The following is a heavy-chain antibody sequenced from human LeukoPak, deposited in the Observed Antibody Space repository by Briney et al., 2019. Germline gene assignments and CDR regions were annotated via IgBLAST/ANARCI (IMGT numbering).Heavy chain of an antibody. D-gene: IGHD3-22*01. V-gene: IGHV4-59*01. CDR3: ARDYYDSSGYYSLFGY. CDR1: GGSISSYY. Sequence: SETLSLTCTVSGGSISSYYWSWIRQPPGKGLEWIGYIYYSGNTNYNPSLKSRVTISVDTSKNQFSLKLSSVTAADTAVYYCARDYYDSSGYYSLFGYWGQGTLVTVSS. J-gene: IGHJ4*02. CDR2: IYYSGNT.